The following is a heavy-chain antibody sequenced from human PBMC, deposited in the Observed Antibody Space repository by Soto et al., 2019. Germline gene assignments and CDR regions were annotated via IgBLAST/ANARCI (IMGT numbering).Heavy chain of an antibody. J-gene: IGHJ4*02. V-gene: IGHV3-30-3*01. Sequence: PGGSLRLSCAASGFTFSSYAMHRVRQAPGKGLEWVAVISYDGSNKYHADSVKGRFTISRDNSKNTLYLQMNSLRAEDTAVYYCRSVIVGATILDYWGQGTLVTVSS. D-gene: IGHD1-26*01. CDR1: GFTFSSYA. CDR3: RSVIVGATILDY. CDR2: ISYDGSNK.